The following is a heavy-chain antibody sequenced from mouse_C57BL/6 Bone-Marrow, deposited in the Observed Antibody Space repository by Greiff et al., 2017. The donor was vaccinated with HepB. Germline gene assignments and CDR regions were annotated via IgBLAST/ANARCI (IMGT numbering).Heavy chain of an antibody. Sequence: EVMLVESGGGLVQPGGSMKLSCAASGFTFSDAWMDWVRQSPEKGLEWVAEIRNKANNHATYYAESVKGRFTISRDDSKSSVYLQMNSLRAEDTGIDYCTRRGAYYSNYGWVYAMDYWGQGTSVTVSS. J-gene: IGHJ4*01. D-gene: IGHD2-5*01. V-gene: IGHV6-6*01. CDR1: GFTFSDAW. CDR2: IRNKANNHAT. CDR3: TRRGAYYSNYGWVYAMDY.